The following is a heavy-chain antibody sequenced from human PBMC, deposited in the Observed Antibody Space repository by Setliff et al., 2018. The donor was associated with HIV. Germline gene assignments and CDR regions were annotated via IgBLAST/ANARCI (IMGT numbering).Heavy chain of an antibody. CDR1: GYTLTTFG. D-gene: IGHD2-21*01. J-gene: IGHJ4*02. CDR3: VRDKGDSRNFDY. V-gene: IGHV7-4-1*02. Sequence: ASVKVSCKASGYTLTTFGISWVRQAPGQGLEWMGWINTETGNPMYAQGFTGRFVFSLDTSISTAYMEVNTLRAEDTALYYCVRDKGDSRNFDYWGQGTLVTVSS. CDR2: INTETGNP.